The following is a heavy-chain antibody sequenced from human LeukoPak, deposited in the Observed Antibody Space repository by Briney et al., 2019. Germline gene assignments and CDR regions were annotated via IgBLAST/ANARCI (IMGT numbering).Heavy chain of an antibody. D-gene: IGHD3-3*02. CDR3: TRETLALDAMDV. Sequence: QPGGSLRLSCAASGLALRNYWIHWVRQAPGGGLVWVSRINSDGTSTSYADSVKGRFTISRDNARTPVYLQMNSLRDEDTAVYYCTRETLALDAMDVWGQGTTVTVSS. J-gene: IGHJ6*02. CDR2: INSDGTST. CDR1: GLALRNYW. V-gene: IGHV3-74*01.